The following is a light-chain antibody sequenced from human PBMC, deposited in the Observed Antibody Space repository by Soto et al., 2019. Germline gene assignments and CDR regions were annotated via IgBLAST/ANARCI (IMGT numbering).Light chain of an antibody. V-gene: IGKV1-5*03. CDR2: RAS. CDR1: QSISSW. Sequence: DIQMTQSPSTLSASVGDRVNITCRASQSISSWLAWYQQKPGKAPKLLIYRASDLQTGAPSRFSGSGSGTEFTLTISSLQTDDIATSYGQQYSSYFFTLGRGTEVDVQ. CDR3: QQYSSYFFT. J-gene: IGKJ3*01.